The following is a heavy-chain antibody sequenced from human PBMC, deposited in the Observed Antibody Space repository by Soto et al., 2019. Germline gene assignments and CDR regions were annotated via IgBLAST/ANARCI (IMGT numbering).Heavy chain of an antibody. CDR1: GFIFNSFA. Sequence: EVQLLESGGGLVQPGGSLRLSCAASGFIFNSFAMTWVHQAPGKGLEWVSSMSATDARSYYADSVKGRFTISRDDSKSTLYLQMNSVRVEDTAVYYCAKDPNGDYVGGFDFWGQGTMVTV. D-gene: IGHD4-17*01. J-gene: IGHJ3*01. CDR3: AKDPNGDYVGGFDF. CDR2: MSATDARS. V-gene: IGHV3-23*01.